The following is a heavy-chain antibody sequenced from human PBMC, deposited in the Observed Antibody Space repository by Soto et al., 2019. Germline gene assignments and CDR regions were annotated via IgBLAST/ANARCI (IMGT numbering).Heavy chain of an antibody. D-gene: IGHD6-19*01. CDR1: GFTFDDYA. J-gene: IGHJ4*02. CDR2: ISWNSGSI. Sequence: GGSLRLSCAASGFTFDDYAMHWVRQAPGKGLEWVSGISWNSGSIGYADSVKGRFTISRDNAKNSLYLQMNSLRAEDTALYYCAKDLEVAGTGYWGQGTLVTVSS. CDR3: AKDLEVAGTGY. V-gene: IGHV3-9*01.